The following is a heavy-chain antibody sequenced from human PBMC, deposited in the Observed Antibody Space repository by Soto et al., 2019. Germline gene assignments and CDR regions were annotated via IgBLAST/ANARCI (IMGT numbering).Heavy chain of an antibody. CDR2: INPNSGGT. V-gene: IGHV1-2*02. CDR3: ARSLKLGYCSGGSCPTTTYYYYYYGMDV. CDR1: GYTFTGYY. Sequence: QVQLVQSGAEVKKPGASVKVSCKASGYTFTGYYMHWVRQAPGQGLEWMGWINPNSGGTNYAQKFQGRVTMTRDTPISTAYMELSRLRSDDTAVYYCARSLKLGYCSGGSCPTTTYYYYYYGMDVWGQGTTVTVSS. J-gene: IGHJ6*02. D-gene: IGHD2-15*01.